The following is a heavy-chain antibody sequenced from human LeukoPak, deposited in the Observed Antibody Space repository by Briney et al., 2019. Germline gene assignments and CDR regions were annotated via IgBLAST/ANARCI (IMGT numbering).Heavy chain of an antibody. CDR3: ARAGSSSLCY. D-gene: IGHD6-13*01. Sequence: GGSLRLSCAASGFTLSSYSMNWVRQAPGKGLEWVSSISSSSSYIYYADPVKGRFTISRDNAKNSLYLQMNSLRAEDTAVYYCARAGSSSLCYWGQGTLVTVSS. V-gene: IGHV3-21*01. CDR1: GFTLSSYS. CDR2: ISSSSSYI. J-gene: IGHJ4*02.